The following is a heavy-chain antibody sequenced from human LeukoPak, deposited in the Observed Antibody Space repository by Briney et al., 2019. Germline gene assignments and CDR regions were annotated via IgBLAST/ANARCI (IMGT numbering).Heavy chain of an antibody. CDR1: GFTLRSYT. CDR3: AKDIRPYRGEWELPGGVDY. J-gene: IGHJ4*02. Sequence: PGGSLRLSCAASGFTLRSYTMNWVRQAPGKGLEWVSGISWNSGSIGYADSVKGRFTISRDNAKNSLYLQMNSLRAEDTALYYCAKDIRPYRGEWELPGGVDYWGQGTLVTVSS. V-gene: IGHV3-9*01. CDR2: ISWNSGSI. D-gene: IGHD1-26*01.